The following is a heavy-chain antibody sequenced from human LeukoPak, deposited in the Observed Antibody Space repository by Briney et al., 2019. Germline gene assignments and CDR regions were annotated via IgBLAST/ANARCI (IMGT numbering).Heavy chain of an antibody. D-gene: IGHD2-21*02. CDR1: IESFSGYY. CDR3: ARVRGDLSIDF. CDR2: INHSGST. Sequence: PSETLSLICAVYIESFSGYYWTWIRQPPGKGLEWIGEINHSGSTNYNPSLKRRVTISADTSKNQFSLTLSSVPAADTAMYYCARVRGDLSIDFWGQGNLVTVSS. V-gene: IGHV4-34*01. J-gene: IGHJ4*02.